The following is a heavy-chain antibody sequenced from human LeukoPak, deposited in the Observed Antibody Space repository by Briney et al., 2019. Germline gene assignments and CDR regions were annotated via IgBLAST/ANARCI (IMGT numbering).Heavy chain of an antibody. D-gene: IGHD1-14*01. CDR1: GFTFSNNA. J-gene: IGHJ4*02. V-gene: IGHV3-23*01. Sequence: GGSLRLSCAASGFTFSNNAMSWVRQAPGKAPEWVCSFGGSYDRSFYADSVRGRFTISRDDSKNTLHLQMNSLRAEDTAVYYCVAEMTTITNFDCWGQGTLVTVSS. CDR3: VAEMTTITNFDC. CDR2: FGGSYDRS.